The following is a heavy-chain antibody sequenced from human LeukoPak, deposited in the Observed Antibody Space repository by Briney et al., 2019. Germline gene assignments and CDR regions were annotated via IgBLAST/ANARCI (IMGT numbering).Heavy chain of an antibody. V-gene: IGHV4-59*01. CDR2: MYYSGST. J-gene: IGHJ4*02. Sequence: PSETLSLPCTVSGGSISSYYWSWIRQPPGKGLEWIGYMYYSGSTNYNPSLKSGVIISVDTSKNQFSLRLSSVTAADAAVYYCARVRDYYDSSGYLTYTFDYWGQGTLVTVSS. CDR1: GGSISSYY. D-gene: IGHD3-22*01. CDR3: ARVRDYYDSSGYLTYTFDY.